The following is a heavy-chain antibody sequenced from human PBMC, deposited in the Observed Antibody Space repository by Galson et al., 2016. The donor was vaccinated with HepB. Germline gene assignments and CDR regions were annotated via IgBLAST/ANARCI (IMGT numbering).Heavy chain of an antibody. V-gene: IGHV3-66*02. CDR1: GFTVSSDY. J-gene: IGHJ6*04. Sequence: SLRLSCAVSGFTVSSDYMSWVRQAPGKELEWVSVIYSGGDTYYADSVKGRFTISRDNSTNTLYLQMSSLRTEDTAVYFCARDPGIRNGMGGWGKGATVTVSS. D-gene: IGHD2/OR15-2a*01. CDR2: IYSGGDT. CDR3: ARDPGIRNGMGG.